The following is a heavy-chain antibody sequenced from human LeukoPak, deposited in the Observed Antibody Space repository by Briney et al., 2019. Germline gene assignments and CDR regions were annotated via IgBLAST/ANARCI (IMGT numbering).Heavy chain of an antibody. Sequence: GGSLRLSCAASGFTFPDAWMHWVRQAPGKGLEWVGRIKNRNRGRTTDYTAPVKGRFTISRDDSRDTVYLQMNSLKTDDTTVYXCVTXGGQLPYYFTYWGQGTLVTVSS. CDR3: VTXGGQLPYYFTY. J-gene: IGHJ1*01. D-gene: IGHD3-10*01. V-gene: IGHV3-15*01. CDR2: IKNRNRGRTT. CDR1: GFTFPDAW.